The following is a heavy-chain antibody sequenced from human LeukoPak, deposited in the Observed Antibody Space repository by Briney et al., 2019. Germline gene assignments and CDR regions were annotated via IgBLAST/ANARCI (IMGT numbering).Heavy chain of an antibody. J-gene: IGHJ4*02. CDR2: ISSSSSYI. V-gene: IGHV3-21*01. CDR1: GFTFSSYE. CDR3: ARVAPYDYVWGSYRYDPFDY. Sequence: GGSLRLSCAASGFTFSSYEMNWVRQAPGKGLEWVSSISSSSSYIYYADSVKGRFTISRDNAKNSLYLQMNSLRAEDTAVYYCARVAPYDYVWGSYRYDPFDYWGQGTLVTVSS. D-gene: IGHD3-16*02.